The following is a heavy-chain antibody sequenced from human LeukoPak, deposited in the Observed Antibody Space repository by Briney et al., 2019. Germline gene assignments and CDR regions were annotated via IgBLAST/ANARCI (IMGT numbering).Heavy chain of an antibody. D-gene: IGHD3-10*01. Sequence: PSETLSLTCTVSGYSISSGYYWDWIRQSPGKGLEWIGSIYYSGSTYYNPSLKSRVTISVDTSKNQFSLKLSSVTAADTAVYYCAREMVRGNFDYWGQGTLVTVSS. CDR3: AREMVRGNFDY. J-gene: IGHJ4*02. CDR2: IYYSGST. CDR1: GYSISSGYY. V-gene: IGHV4-38-2*02.